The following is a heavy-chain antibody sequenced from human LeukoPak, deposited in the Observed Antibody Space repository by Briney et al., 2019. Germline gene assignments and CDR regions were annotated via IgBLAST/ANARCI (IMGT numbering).Heavy chain of an antibody. CDR2: IYYSGST. Sequence: SETLSLTCAVYGGSFSGYYWSWIRQPPGKGLEWIGSIYYSGSTYYNPSLKSRVTISVDTSKNQFSLKLSSVTAADTAVYYCARPYDGGYWGQGTLVTVSS. CDR1: GGSFSGYY. CDR3: ARPYDGGY. D-gene: IGHD3-16*01. J-gene: IGHJ4*02. V-gene: IGHV4-34*01.